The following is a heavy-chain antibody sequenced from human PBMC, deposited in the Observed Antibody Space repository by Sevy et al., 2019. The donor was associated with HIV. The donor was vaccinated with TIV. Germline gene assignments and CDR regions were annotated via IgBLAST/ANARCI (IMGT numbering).Heavy chain of an antibody. V-gene: IGHV4-59*01. CDR2: IYYSGST. Sequence: SETLSLTCTVSGGSISSYYWSWIRQPPGKGLEWIGYIYYSGSTNYNPSLKSRVTISVDTSKNQFSLKLSSVTAADTAVYYCARDMLGYCSSTSGYAEGYIDYWGQGTLVTVSS. CDR1: GGSISSYY. D-gene: IGHD2-2*01. J-gene: IGHJ4*02. CDR3: ARDMLGYCSSTSGYAEGYIDY.